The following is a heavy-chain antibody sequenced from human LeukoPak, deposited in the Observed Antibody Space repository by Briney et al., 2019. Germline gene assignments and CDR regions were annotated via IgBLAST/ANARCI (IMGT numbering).Heavy chain of an antibody. CDR1: GYTFTSYG. V-gene: IGHV1-18*01. CDR3: ARVSADYYYYYMDV. J-gene: IGHJ6*03. D-gene: IGHD3-3*02. CDR2: ISAYNGNT. Sequence: VASVKVSCKASGYTFTSYGISWVRQAPGQGLEWMGWISAYNGNTNYAQKLQGRVTMTTDTSTSTAYMELRSLRSDDTAVYYCARVSADYYYYYMDVWGKGTTVTVSS.